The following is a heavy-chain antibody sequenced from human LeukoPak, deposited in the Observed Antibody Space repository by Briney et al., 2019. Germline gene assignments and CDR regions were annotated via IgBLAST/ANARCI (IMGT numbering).Heavy chain of an antibody. Sequence: SETLSLTCTVSGVSVSSGSYYWSWIRQPPGKGLEWIGYIYYSGSTNYNPSLKSRVTISVDTSKNQFSLKLSSVTAADTAVYYCARGGGYYYDSSGTPHFDYWGQGTLVTVSS. D-gene: IGHD3-22*01. CDR2: IYYSGST. CDR3: ARGGGYYYDSSGTPHFDY. V-gene: IGHV4-61*01. J-gene: IGHJ4*02. CDR1: GVSVSSGSYY.